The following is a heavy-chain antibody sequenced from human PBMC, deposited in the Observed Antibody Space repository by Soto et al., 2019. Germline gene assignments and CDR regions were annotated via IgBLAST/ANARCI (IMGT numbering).Heavy chain of an antibody. V-gene: IGHV5-51*01. J-gene: IGHJ6*02. CDR2: IYPGDSDT. CDR1: GYTFTNYW. CDR3: AASIFYYGMDV. Sequence: RGESRKISCKGSGYTFTNYWIGWVRQMPGKGSEWMGIIYPGDSDTKYNPSFQGQVTISADKSITTTYLQWSSLKASDTAIYYCAASIFYYGMDVWRQGTTVTVSS.